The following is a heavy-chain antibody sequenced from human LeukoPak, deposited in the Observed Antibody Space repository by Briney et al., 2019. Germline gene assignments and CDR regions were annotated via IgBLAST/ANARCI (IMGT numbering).Heavy chain of an antibody. J-gene: IGHJ4*02. CDR3: ARADYGGFDY. D-gene: IGHD4-23*01. CDR2: ISAYNGNT. V-gene: IGHV1-18*01. CDR1: GXTXXSXX. Sequence: VKDSCKASGXTXXSXXISWVXXAPGQGLEWMGWISAYNGNTNYAQKLQGRVTMTTDTSTSTAYMELRSLRSDDTAVYYCARADYGGFDYWGQGTLVTVSS.